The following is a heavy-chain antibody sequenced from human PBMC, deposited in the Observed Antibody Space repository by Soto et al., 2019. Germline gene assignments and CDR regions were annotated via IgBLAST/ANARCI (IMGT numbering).Heavy chain of an antibody. CDR2: ISAYNGNT. CDR1: GYTFTSYG. V-gene: IGHV1-18*01. CDR3: ARDIPGQVSSGWPYYYYYGMDV. J-gene: IGHJ6*02. Sequence: APVKVSCKASGYTFTSYGISWVRQAPGQGLEWMGWISAYNGNTNYAQKLQGRVTMTTDTSTSTAYMELRSLRSDDTAVYYCARDIPGQVSSGWPYYYYYGMDVWGQGTTVTVSS. D-gene: IGHD6-19*01.